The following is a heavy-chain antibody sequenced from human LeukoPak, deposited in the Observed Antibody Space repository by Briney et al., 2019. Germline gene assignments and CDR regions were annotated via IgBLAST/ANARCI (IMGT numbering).Heavy chain of an antibody. D-gene: IGHD2-15*01. CDR1: GGSISSGSYY. Sequence: SQTLSLTCTVSGGSISSGSYYWSWIRQPAGKGLEWIGRIYTSGSTNYNPSLKSRVTISVDTSKNQFSLKLSSVTAADTAAYYCARGPTYYSSSSCLQGEWGQGTLVTLSS. CDR2: IYTSGST. V-gene: IGHV4-61*02. J-gene: IGHJ4*02. CDR3: ARGPTYYSSSSCLQGE.